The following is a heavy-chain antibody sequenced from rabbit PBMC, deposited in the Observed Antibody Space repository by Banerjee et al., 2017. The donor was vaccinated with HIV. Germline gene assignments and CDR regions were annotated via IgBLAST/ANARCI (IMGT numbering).Heavy chain of an antibody. Sequence: QSFEESGGDLVKPGASLTLPCTASGFSFSSSYALCWVRQAPGKGLEWIACIDAGSSGSTYYASWAKGRFTISKTSSTTVTLQMTSLTAADTATYFCVSGDGWNNFWGPGTLVTVS. CDR3: VSGDGWNNF. CDR1: GFSFSSSYA. J-gene: IGHJ4*01. CDR2: IDAGSSGST. D-gene: IGHD4-1*01. V-gene: IGHV1S40*01.